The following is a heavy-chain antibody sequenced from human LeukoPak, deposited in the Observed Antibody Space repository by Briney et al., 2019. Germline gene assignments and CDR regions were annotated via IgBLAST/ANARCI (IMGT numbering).Heavy chain of an antibody. V-gene: IGHV1-24*01. Sequence: ASVKVSCKVSGYTLTELSMHWVRQAPGKGLEWMGGFDPEDGETIYAQKFQGRVTMTRDTSISTAYMELSRLRSDDTAVYYCAAVLRYFDWLPRDGWFDPWGQGTLVTVSS. D-gene: IGHD3-9*01. J-gene: IGHJ5*02. CDR3: AAVLRYFDWLPRDGWFDP. CDR1: GYTLTELS. CDR2: FDPEDGET.